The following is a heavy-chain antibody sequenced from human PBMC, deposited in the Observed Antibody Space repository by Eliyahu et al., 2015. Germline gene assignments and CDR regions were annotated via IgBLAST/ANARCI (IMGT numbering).Heavy chain of an antibody. Sequence: QVQLVESGGGVVQPGRSLRLSCAASGFTFSSYGMHWVRQAPGKGLEWVAVIWYDGSNKYYADSVKGRFTISRDNSKNTLYLQMNSLRAEDTAVYYCAREPPGRTNQFDYWGQGTLVTVSS. D-gene: IGHD1-14*01. CDR2: IWYDGSNK. V-gene: IGHV3-33*01. CDR1: GFTFSSYG. J-gene: IGHJ4*02. CDR3: AREPPGRTNQFDY.